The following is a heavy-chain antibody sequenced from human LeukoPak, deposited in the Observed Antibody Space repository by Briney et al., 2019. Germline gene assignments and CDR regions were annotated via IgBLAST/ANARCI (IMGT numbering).Heavy chain of an antibody. D-gene: IGHD1-26*01. J-gene: IGHJ2*01. CDR3: AKSGSYQYWYFDL. CDR1: GFTFDDYA. CDR2: IRWNSGSI. Sequence: GGSLRLSCASSGFTFDDYAMHWVRQAPGKGLEWVSGIRWNSGSIGYADSVKGRFTISRDNAKNSLYLQMNSLRAEDTALYYCAKSGSYQYWYFDLWGRGTLVTVSS. V-gene: IGHV3-9*01.